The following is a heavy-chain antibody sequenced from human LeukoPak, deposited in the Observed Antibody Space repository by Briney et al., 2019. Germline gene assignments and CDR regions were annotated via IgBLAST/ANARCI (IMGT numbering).Heavy chain of an antibody. V-gene: IGHV3-23*01. J-gene: IGHJ4*02. Sequence: GGSLRLSCAASGFTFSNYAMSWVRQAPGKGLEWVSSISGSGDSTYYADSVKGRFTISRDNAKNSLYLQMNSLRAEDTAVYYCARDNWKESYVDYWGQGTLVTVSS. CDR3: ARDNWKESYVDY. D-gene: IGHD1-20*01. CDR2: ISGSGDST. CDR1: GFTFSNYA.